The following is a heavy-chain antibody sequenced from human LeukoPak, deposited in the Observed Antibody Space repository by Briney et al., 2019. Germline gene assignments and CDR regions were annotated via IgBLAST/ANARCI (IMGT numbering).Heavy chain of an antibody. J-gene: IGHJ4*02. CDR3: ARPSSLQLVQGCFDY. CDR2: IYTGDCDT. V-gene: IGHV5-51*01. Sequence: ISTVASGSSCTSYWIGCVRHMPGRSVEWMGIIYTGDCDTRYSPSFQGQVTISADTSISTAYLQWSCLRASDTAMYYCARPSSLQLVQGCFDYWGEGTLVTVSS. CDR1: GSSCTSYW. D-gene: IGHD6-13*01.